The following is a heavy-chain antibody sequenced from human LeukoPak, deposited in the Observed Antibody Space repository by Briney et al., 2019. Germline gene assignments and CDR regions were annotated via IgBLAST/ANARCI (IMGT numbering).Heavy chain of an antibody. J-gene: IGHJ6*03. D-gene: IGHD5-12*01. CDR1: GYTFTGYY. V-gene: IGHV1-2*02. CDR2: INPNSGGT. Sequence: ASVKVSCKASGYTFTGYYMHWVRQAPGQGLEWMGWINPNSGGTNYAQKLQGRVTMTTDTSTSTAYMELRSLRSDDTAVYYCARNVDIVATHYYYYMDVWGKGTTVTVSS. CDR3: ARNVDIVATHYYYYMDV.